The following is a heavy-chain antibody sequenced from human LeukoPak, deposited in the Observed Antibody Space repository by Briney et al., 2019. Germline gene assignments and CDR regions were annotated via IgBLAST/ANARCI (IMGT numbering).Heavy chain of an antibody. J-gene: IGHJ3*02. Sequence: SETLSLTCAVSGYSISSGYYWGWIRQPPGKGLEWIGSIYHSGSTYYNPSLKSRFTISVDTSKNQFSLKLSSVTAADTAVYYCAIPRGIAAAGTGVDAFDIWGQGTMVTVSS. CDR3: AIPRGIAAAGTGVDAFDI. D-gene: IGHD6-13*01. CDR1: GYSISSGYY. V-gene: IGHV4-38-2*01. CDR2: IYHSGST.